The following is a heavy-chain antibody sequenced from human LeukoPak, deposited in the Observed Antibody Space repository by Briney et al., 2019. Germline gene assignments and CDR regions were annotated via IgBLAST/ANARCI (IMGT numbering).Heavy chain of an antibody. J-gene: IGHJ4*02. Sequence: PSETLSLTCAVYGGSFSGYYWSWIRQPPGKGLEWIGEINHSGSTNYNPSLKSRVTISVDTSKNQFSLKLSSVTAADTAVYYCASLSGDVEFDYWGQGTLVTVSS. CDR3: ASLSGDVEFDY. CDR1: GGSFSGYY. V-gene: IGHV4-34*01. CDR2: INHSGST. D-gene: IGHD1-26*01.